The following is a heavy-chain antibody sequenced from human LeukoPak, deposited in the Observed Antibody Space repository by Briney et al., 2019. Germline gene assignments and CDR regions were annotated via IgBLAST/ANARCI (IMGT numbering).Heavy chain of an antibody. V-gene: IGHV3-30*18. J-gene: IGHJ6*03. CDR1: GFTFSSYG. CDR2: ISYDGSNK. CDR3: AKRRGLELLYYYYMDV. Sequence: GGSLRLSCAASGFTFSSYGMHWVRQAPGKGLEWVAVISYDGSNKYYADSVKGRFTISRDNSKNTLFLQMNSLRAEDTAVYYCAKRRGLELLYYYYMDVWGKGTTVTVSS. D-gene: IGHD1-7*01.